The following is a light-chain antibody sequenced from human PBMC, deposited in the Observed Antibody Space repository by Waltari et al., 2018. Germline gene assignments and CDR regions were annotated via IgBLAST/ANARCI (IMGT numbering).Light chain of an antibody. J-gene: IGKJ5*01. CDR2: WAS. CDR3: HQYYTTPIT. CDR1: KTILYNPNKKNY. V-gene: IGKV4-1*01. Sequence: DIVMPQSPDSLAVSLGERATIYCKSSKTILYNPNKKNYLDWYQEKPRQPPKLLIYWASTRESGVPDRFSGSGSGTDFTLTISSLQAEDVAVYYCHQYYTTPITFGQGTRLEIK.